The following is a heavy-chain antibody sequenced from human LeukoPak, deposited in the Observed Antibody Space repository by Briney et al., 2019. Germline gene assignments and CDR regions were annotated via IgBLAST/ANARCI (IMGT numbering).Heavy chain of an antibody. V-gene: IGHV5-10-1*01. CDR2: SDPSASYT. J-gene: IGHJ3*02. CDR1: GYSFTSYW. D-gene: IGHD2-15*01. Sequence: GASLKISSKGSGYSFTSYWISWLRQIPGKVLERIWSSDPSASYTNYCPSFQGHVTISADKSISTAYLQWSSLKASDTSMYYCARRCSSGSYYSVRDSLFGAFDIWAKGQWSPSLQ. CDR3: ARRCSSGSYYSVRDSLFGAFDI.